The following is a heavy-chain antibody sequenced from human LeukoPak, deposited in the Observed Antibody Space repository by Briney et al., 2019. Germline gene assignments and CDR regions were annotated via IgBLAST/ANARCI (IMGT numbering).Heavy chain of an antibody. CDR3: ASSQAVHSSHDY. D-gene: IGHD6-13*01. Sequence: ASVKVSCKASGYTFTGYYMHWVRQAPGQGLEWMGWINLNGGGTNYAQKFQGRVTMTRDTSISTAYMELSRLRSDDTAVYYCASSQAVHSSHDYWGQGTLVTVSS. CDR2: INLNGGGT. J-gene: IGHJ4*02. V-gene: IGHV1-2*02. CDR1: GYTFTGYY.